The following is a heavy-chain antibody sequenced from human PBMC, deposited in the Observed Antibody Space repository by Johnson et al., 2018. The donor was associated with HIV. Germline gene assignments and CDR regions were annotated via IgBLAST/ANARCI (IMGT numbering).Heavy chain of an antibody. Sequence: VQLVESVGGVVQPGRSLRLSCAASGFTFSSYAMHWVRQAPGKGLEWVANIKQDGSEKYYVDSVKGRFTISRDNAKNSLYLQMNSLRAEDTAVYYCARQSATGGPFDIWGQGTMVTVSS. CDR1: GFTFSSYA. V-gene: IGHV3-7*01. CDR3: ARQSATGGPFDI. D-gene: IGHD3-10*01. CDR2: IKQDGSEK. J-gene: IGHJ3*02.